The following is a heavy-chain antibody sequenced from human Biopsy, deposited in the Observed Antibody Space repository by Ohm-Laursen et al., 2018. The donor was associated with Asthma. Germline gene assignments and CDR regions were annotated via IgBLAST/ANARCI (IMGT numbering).Heavy chain of an antibody. CDR1: GGMFGNYA. D-gene: IGHD7-27*01. V-gene: IGHV1-2*06. CDR2: INPNGGAT. Sequence: ASVKVSCKTSGGMFGNYAISWVRQAPGLGLEWMGRINPNGGATIYAQKFQGRVTMTRDTSISTAYMELSRLTSDDTAVYYCARVQKSPGDRWFDPWGQGTLVTVSS. CDR3: ARVQKSPGDRWFDP. J-gene: IGHJ5*02.